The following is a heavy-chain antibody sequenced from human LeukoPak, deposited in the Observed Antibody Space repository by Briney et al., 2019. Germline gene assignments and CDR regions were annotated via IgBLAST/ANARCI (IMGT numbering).Heavy chain of an antibody. CDR3: ARDSKRSGWYGDWFDP. CDR2: INHCGST. Sequence: PSETLSLTCAVYGGSFSGYYWSWIRQPPGKGLEWIGEINHCGSTNYNPSLKSRVTISVDTSKNQFSLKLSSVTAADTAVYYCARDSKRSGWYGDWFDPWGQGTLVTVSS. J-gene: IGHJ5*02. CDR1: GGSFSGYY. V-gene: IGHV4-34*01. D-gene: IGHD6-19*01.